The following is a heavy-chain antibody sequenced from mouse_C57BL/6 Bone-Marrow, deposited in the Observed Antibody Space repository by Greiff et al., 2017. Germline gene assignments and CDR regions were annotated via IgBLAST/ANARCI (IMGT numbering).Heavy chain of an antibody. Sequence: QVQLQQPGAELVKPGASVKLSCKASGYTFTSSWMHWVKQRPGQGLEWIGMIHPNSGSTNYNEKFKSKATLTVDKSSSTAYMQLSSLTSEDSAVYYCARKRDYSNTWFAYWGQGTLVTVSA. CDR2: IHPNSGST. V-gene: IGHV1-64*01. CDR3: ARKRDYSNTWFAY. J-gene: IGHJ3*01. D-gene: IGHD2-5*01. CDR1: GYTFTSSW.